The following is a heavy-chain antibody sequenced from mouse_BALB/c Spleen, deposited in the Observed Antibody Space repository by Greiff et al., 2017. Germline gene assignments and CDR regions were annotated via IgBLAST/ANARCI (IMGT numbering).Heavy chain of an antibody. CDR2: IWSGGST. CDR3: ARGFYYYGSGYAMDY. V-gene: IGHV2-2*02. CDR1: GFSLTSYG. D-gene: IGHD1-1*01. Sequence: VQLVESGPGLVQPSQSLSITCTVSGFSLTSYGVHWVRQSPGKGLEWLGVIWSGGSTDYNAAFISRLSISKDNSKSQVFFKMNSLQANDTAIYYCARGFYYYGSGYAMDYWGQGTSVTVSS. J-gene: IGHJ4*01.